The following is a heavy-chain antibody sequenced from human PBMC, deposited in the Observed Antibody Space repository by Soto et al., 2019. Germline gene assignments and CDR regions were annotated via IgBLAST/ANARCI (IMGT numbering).Heavy chain of an antibody. J-gene: IGHJ4*02. Sequence: GSLRLSCAASGFTFSSYAMHWVRQAPGKGLEWVAVISYDGSNKYYADSVKGRFTISRDNSKNTLYLQMNSLRAEDTAVYYCARDGYSSVVLAYCGGDCYTYYFDYWGQGTLVTVSS. CDR2: ISYDGSNK. CDR3: ARDGYSSVVLAYCGGDCYTYYFDY. CDR1: GFTFSSYA. V-gene: IGHV3-30-3*01. D-gene: IGHD2-21*02.